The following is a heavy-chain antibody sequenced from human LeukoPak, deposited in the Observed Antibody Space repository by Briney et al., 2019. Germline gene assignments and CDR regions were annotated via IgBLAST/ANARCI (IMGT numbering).Heavy chain of an antibody. CDR1: GGSFSGYY. V-gene: IGHV4-34*01. CDR2: INHSGST. D-gene: IGHD3-10*01. Sequence: SETLSLTCAVYGGSFSGYYWSWIRQPPGKGLEWIGEINHSGSTNYNPSLKSRVTISVDTSKNQFSLKLSSVTAADTAVYYCASSFGGLRYYYYYGMDAWGQGTTVTVS. J-gene: IGHJ6*02. CDR3: ASSFGGLRYYYYYGMDA.